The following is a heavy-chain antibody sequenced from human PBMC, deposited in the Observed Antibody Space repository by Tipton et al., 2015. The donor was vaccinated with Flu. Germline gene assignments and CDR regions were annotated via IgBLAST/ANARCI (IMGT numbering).Heavy chain of an antibody. CDR2: IYYSGST. D-gene: IGHD3-16*02. CDR3: ARAHGYVWGSYRYYYYMDV. CDR1: GGSISSYY. J-gene: IGHJ6*03. Sequence: TLSLTCTVSGGSISSYYWSWIRQPPGKGLEWIGYIYYSGSTNYNPSLKSRVTISVDTSKNQFSLKLSSVTAADTAVYYCARAHGYVWGSYRYYYYMDVWGKGTTVTVSS. V-gene: IGHV4-59*01.